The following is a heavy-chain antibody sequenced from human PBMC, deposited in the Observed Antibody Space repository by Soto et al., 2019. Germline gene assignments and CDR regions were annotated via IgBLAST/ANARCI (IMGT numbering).Heavy chain of an antibody. CDR3: ARLSSGWYGGSDWFDP. Sequence: QLQLQESGPGLVKPSETLSLTCTVSGGSISSSSYYWGWIRQPPGKGLEWIGSIYYSGSTYYNPSLKSRVTISVDTSKNQFSLKLSSVTAADTAVYYCARLSSGWYGGSDWFDPWGQGTLVTVSS. D-gene: IGHD6-19*01. CDR2: IYYSGST. V-gene: IGHV4-39*01. CDR1: GGSISSSSYY. J-gene: IGHJ5*02.